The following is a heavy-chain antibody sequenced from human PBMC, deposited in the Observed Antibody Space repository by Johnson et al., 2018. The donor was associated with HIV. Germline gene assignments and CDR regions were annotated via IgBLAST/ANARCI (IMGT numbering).Heavy chain of an antibody. V-gene: IGHV3-66*01. CDR2: FYHGGCT. CDR1: TFIVSSNY. Sequence: VESGGGLVKPGGSLRLSCAASTFIVSSNYMRWVRQAPGKGLERVSIFYHGGCTYHADSVTGRFTISRDNSNNTVYLQMNSLRAEDTAVYYCARDRLREGYAFDIWGQGTMVTVSS. J-gene: IGHJ3*02. D-gene: IGHD1-26*01. CDR3: ARDRLREGYAFDI.